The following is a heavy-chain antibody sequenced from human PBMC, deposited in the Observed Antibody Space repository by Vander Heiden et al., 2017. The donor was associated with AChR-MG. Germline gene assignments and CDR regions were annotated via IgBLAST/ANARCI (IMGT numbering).Heavy chain of an antibody. CDR1: GFRLSDFG. V-gene: IGHV3-30*18. Sequence: QVELMDSGGGVVQAGRSLRLACSVSGFRLSDFGIYCLRQAPGKGLEWLAYISFDGGHQFYAESVRGRFTISRDYSSNTLYLQMNSLRPEDTAIYFCAKDRAARNDYYYGIDVWGQGTTVTVSS. D-gene: IGHD2-15*01. J-gene: IGHJ6*02. CDR2: ISFDGGHQ. CDR3: AKDRAARNDYYYGIDV.